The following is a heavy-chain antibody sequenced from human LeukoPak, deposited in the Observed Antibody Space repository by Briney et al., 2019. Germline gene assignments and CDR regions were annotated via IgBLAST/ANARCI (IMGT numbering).Heavy chain of an antibody. CDR3: AKGDYYDVLTGRQNWFGP. D-gene: IGHD3-9*01. CDR1: GFMFSSHG. V-gene: IGHV3-30*18. J-gene: IGHJ5*02. Sequence: GRSLRLSCAASGFMFSSHGMHWVRQAPGKGLEWVAVISYDGSKEYYADSVKGRFTISRDNSKNTLYLQMNSPRVEDTAVYYCAKGDYYDVLTGRQNWFGPWGQGTLVTVSS. CDR2: ISYDGSKE.